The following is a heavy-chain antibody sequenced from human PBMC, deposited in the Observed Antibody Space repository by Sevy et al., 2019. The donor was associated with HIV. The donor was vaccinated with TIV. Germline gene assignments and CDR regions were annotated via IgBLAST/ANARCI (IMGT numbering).Heavy chain of an antibody. CDR2: INHSGST. J-gene: IGHJ5*02. V-gene: IGHV4-34*01. CDR3: ARGMYYYDSSGYRFDP. CDR1: GGSFSGYY. Sequence: SDTLSLTCAVYGGSFSGYYWSWVRQPPGKGLEWIGEINHSGSTNYNPSLKSRVTISVDTSKNLFSLKLSFVTAADTAVYDCARGMYYYDSSGYRFDPWGQGTLVTVSS. D-gene: IGHD3-22*01.